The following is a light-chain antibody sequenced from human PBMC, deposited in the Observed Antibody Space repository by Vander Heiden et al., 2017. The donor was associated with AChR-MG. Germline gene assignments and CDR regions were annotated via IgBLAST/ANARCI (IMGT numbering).Light chain of an antibody. CDR2: RNN. Sequence: QSVLTQPPSASATPGQRVTISCSGSSSNIGSNYVYWYQQLPGTAPKLLIYRNNQRPSGVPDRFSGSKSGTSASLAISGLRSEDEAYYYCAAWDNSLSVVFGGGTKLTVL. J-gene: IGLJ2*01. CDR3: AAWDNSLSVV. CDR1: SSNIGSNY. V-gene: IGLV1-47*01.